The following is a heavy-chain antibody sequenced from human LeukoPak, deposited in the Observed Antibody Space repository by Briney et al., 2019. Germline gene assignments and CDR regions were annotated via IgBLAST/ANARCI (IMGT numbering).Heavy chain of an antibody. CDR1: GGSIGSSNYY. Sequence: SETLSLTCTVSGGSIGSSNYYWGWIRQPPGKGLEWIGHIFYSGNTYYNPSLKSRVTISVDTSKNQFSLHLSSVTAADTATYYWSRRRITYSSSFFAFWGQGNLVNGSS. J-gene: IGHJ4*01. V-gene: IGHV4-39*01. CDR2: IFYSGNT. CDR3: SRRRITYSSSFFAF. D-gene: IGHD1-26*01.